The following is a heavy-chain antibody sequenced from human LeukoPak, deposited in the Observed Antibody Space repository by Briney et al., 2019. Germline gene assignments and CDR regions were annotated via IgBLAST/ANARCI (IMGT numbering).Heavy chain of an antibody. Sequence: GGSLRLSCAASGFTFSSYAMSWVRQAPGKGLEWVSAISGSGGSTYYADCVKGRFTISRDNSKNTLYLQMNSLRAEDTAVYYCAKALGYCSSTSCQQIDYWGQGTLVTVSS. V-gene: IGHV3-23*01. CDR2: ISGSGGST. J-gene: IGHJ4*02. CDR1: GFTFSSYA. D-gene: IGHD2-2*01. CDR3: AKALGYCSSTSCQQIDY.